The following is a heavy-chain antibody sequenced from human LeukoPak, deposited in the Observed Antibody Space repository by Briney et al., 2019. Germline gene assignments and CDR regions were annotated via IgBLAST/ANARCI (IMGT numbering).Heavy chain of an antibody. V-gene: IGHV4-31*03. CDR2: IYYSGST. D-gene: IGHD5-12*01. CDR3: ARGGYNYPPYYFDY. J-gene: IGHJ4*02. CDR1: GGSISSGGDY. Sequence: PSQTLSLTCTVSGGSISSGGDYWSWIRQHRGKGLEWIGYIYYSGSTYYIPSLKSRVTISVDTSKNQSSLKLSSLTAAATAAYHCARGGYNYPPYYFDYWGQGTLVTVSS.